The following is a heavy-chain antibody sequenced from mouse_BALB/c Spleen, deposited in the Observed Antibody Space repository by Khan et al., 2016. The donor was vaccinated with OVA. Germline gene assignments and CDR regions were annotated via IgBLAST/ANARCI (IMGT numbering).Heavy chain of an antibody. V-gene: IGHV2-9*02. CDR1: GFSLTSYG. J-gene: IGHJ3*01. Sequence: VQLQESGPGLVALSQSLSIICTVSGFSLTSYGVHWVRQPPGKGLEWLGVMWAGGSTNYNSALMSRLSISIDNSKSQVFLKMNSLQTDDTAMYYCARPYYGSAWFAYWGQGTLVTVSA. CDR3: ARPYYGSAWFAY. CDR2: MWAGGST. D-gene: IGHD1-1*01.